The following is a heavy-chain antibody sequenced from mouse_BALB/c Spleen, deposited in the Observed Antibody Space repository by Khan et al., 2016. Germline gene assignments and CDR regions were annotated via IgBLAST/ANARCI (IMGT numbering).Heavy chain of an antibody. CDR3: AGSSFAY. CDR2: IAPYNGGT. V-gene: IGHV1S135*01. D-gene: IGHD1-1*01. J-gene: IGHJ3*01. CDR1: GYSFTDYN. Sequence: VQLKQSGPELVKPGASVKVSCKASGYSFTDYNMYWVKQSHGKSLEWIGYIAPYNGGTSYNQKFKGKATLTVDKSSSTAFMHLNSLTSEDSAVYYCAGSSFAYWGQGTLVTVSA.